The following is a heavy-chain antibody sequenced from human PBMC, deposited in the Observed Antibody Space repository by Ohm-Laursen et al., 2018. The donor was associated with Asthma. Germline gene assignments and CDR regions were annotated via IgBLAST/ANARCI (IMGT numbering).Heavy chain of an antibody. CDR1: GLPFSNFW. D-gene: IGHD3-16*01. V-gene: IGHV3-48*01. Sequence: GSLRLSCAASGLPFSNFWMIWVRQAPGKGLDWVSSITTGSSTIYYADSVRGRFTVSTDKVTNSLYLQINSLRPEDTAVYYCAAWGPRIYWGQGTLVTASS. J-gene: IGHJ4*02. CDR3: AAWGPRIY. CDR2: ITTGSSTI.